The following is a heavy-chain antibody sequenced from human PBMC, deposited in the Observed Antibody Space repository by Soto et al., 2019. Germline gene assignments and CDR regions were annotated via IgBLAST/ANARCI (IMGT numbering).Heavy chain of an antibody. Sequence: EVQLLDSGGGLVQPGGSLRLSCAASGFTFSNYAMTWVRQGPGKGLEWVPGISGSGGRSYYADSVKGRFTISRDNSKSTLYLLMNSLRAEDTAVYYCAKAYFVWSSEQPYYFDYWGQGTLVTVSS. J-gene: IGHJ4*02. CDR2: ISGSGGRS. V-gene: IGHV3-23*01. CDR3: AKAYFVWSSEQPYYFDY. D-gene: IGHD3-16*01. CDR1: GFTFSNYA.